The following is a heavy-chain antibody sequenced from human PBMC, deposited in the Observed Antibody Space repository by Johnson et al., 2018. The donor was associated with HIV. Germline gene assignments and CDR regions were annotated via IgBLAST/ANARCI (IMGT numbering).Heavy chain of an antibody. CDR2: IKQDGSDK. CDR3: ARERWSAYYGAFDI. D-gene: IGHD3-3*01. J-gene: IGHJ3*02. CDR1: GFTFSSNW. Sequence: VQLVESGGNLVQPGGSLRLSCAVSGFTFSSNWMSWVRQAPGKGLEWVANIKQDGSDKNYVDSVKGRLTISRDNAKNSLYLQMNSLRPEDTAVYYCARERWSAYYGAFDIWGHGTLVTVSS. V-gene: IGHV3-7*01.